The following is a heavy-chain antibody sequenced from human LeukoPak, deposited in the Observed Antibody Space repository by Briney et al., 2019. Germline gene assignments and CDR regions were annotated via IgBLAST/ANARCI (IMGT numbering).Heavy chain of an antibody. D-gene: IGHD3-22*01. CDR2: IYYSGST. CDR3: ARDLNTWAEGGSSGYLVDY. J-gene: IGHJ4*02. CDR1: GGSISSSSYY. V-gene: IGHV4-39*07. Sequence: SETLSLTCTVSGGSISSSSYYWGWIRQPPGKGLEWIGSIYYSGSTYYNPSLKSRVTISVDTSKNQFSLKLSSVTAADTAVYYCARDLNTWAEGGSSGYLVDYWGQGTLVTVSS.